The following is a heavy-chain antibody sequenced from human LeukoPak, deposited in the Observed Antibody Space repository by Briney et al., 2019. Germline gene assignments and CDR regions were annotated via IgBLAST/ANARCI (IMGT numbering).Heavy chain of an antibody. J-gene: IGHJ4*02. CDR1: GYTFTSYG. CDR3: ARDQSPGIYCTNGVCYPGDY. V-gene: IGHV1-18*01. CDR2: ISAYNGNT. D-gene: IGHD2-8*01. Sequence: ASVKVSCKASGYTFTSYGISWVRQAPGQGLEWMGWISAYNGNTNYAQKLQGRVTMTTDTSTSTAYMALRSLRSDDTAVYYCARDQSPGIYCTNGVCYPGDYWGQGTLVTVSS.